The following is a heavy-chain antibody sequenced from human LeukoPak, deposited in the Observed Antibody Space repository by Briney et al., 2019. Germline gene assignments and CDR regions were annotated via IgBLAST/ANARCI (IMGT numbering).Heavy chain of an antibody. J-gene: IGHJ3*02. CDR3: ATTAGIAADPYAFDI. CDR2: IYYSGST. D-gene: IGHD6-13*01. V-gene: IGHV4-59*01. Sequence: PSETLSLTCTVSGGSISSYYWSWIRQPPGKGLEWIGYIYYSGSTNYNPSLKSRVTISVDTSKNQFSLKLSSVTAADTAVYYCATTAGIAADPYAFDIWGQGTMVTVSS. CDR1: GGSISSYY.